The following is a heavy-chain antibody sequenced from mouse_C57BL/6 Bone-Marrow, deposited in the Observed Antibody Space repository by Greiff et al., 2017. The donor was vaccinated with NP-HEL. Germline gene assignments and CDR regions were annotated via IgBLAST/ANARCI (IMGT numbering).Heavy chain of an antibody. V-gene: IGHV5-4*03. CDR2: ISDGGSYT. Sequence: DVKLVESGGGLVKPGGSLKLSCAASGFTFSSYAMSWVRQTPEKRLEWVATISDGGSYTYYPDNVKGRFTISRDNAKNNLYLQMSHLKSEDTAMYYCASDPSYGNYRGYFDVWGTGTTVTVSS. J-gene: IGHJ1*03. CDR1: GFTFSSYA. CDR3: ASDPSYGNYRGYFDV. D-gene: IGHD2-1*01.